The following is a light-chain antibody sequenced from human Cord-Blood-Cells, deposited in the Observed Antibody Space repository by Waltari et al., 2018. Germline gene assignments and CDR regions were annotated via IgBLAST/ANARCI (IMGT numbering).Light chain of an antibody. J-gene: IGLJ3*02. V-gene: IGLV2-11*01. CDR3: CSYAGSYTWV. Sequence: QSALTQPRSVSGSPGQSVTISCTGTSSDVGGYNYVSWYQQHPGNAPKLMIYVVSKRPSGVPDRFSGSKSGNAASLTISGLQAEDEADYYCCSYAGSYTWVFGGGTKLTVL. CDR1: SSDVGGYNY. CDR2: VVS.